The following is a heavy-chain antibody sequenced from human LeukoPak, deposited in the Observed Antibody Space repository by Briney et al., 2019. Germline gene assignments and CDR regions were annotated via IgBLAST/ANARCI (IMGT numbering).Heavy chain of an antibody. V-gene: IGHV1-8*01. Sequence: ASVKVSCKASGYTFTSYDINWVRQATGQGLEWMGWMNPNSGNTGYAQKFQGRVTMTEDTSTDTAYMELSSLRSEDTAVYYCATGSSNYGYYYGMDVWGQGTTVTVSS. D-gene: IGHD4-11*01. J-gene: IGHJ6*02. CDR2: MNPNSGNT. CDR1: GYTFTSYD. CDR3: ATGSSNYGYYYGMDV.